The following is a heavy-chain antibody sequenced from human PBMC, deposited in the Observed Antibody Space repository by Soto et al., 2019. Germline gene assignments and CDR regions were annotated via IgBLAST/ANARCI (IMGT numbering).Heavy chain of an antibody. J-gene: IGHJ6*02. CDR2: IYPGDSDT. D-gene: IGHD3-3*01. V-gene: IGHV5-51*01. CDR3: ARAHDFWSGYPFRYYYYGMDV. CDR1: GYSFTSYW. Sequence: SGESLKISCKGSGYSFTSYWIGWVRQMPGKGLEWMGIIYPGDSDTTYSPSFQGQATISADKSISTPHLPWSRLNASETPLYYCARAHDFWSGYPFRYYYYGMDVWGQGTTVTVSS.